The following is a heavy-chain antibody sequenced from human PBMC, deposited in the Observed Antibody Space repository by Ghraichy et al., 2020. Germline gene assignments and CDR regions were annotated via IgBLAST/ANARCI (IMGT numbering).Heavy chain of an antibody. CDR1: GYNFIIDA. D-gene: IGHD3-22*01. Sequence: ASVTVSCKASGYNFIIDAITWVRQAPGKGLEWMGWISPYYGNTTYAEDLQGRVTMTTDTSTSTAFMELRGLRADDSAIYYCARVTNYDNSGHDYHYGLDVWGQGTTVTVSS. CDR2: ISPYYGNT. V-gene: IGHV1-18*01. CDR3: ARVTNYDNSGHDYHYGLDV. J-gene: IGHJ6*02.